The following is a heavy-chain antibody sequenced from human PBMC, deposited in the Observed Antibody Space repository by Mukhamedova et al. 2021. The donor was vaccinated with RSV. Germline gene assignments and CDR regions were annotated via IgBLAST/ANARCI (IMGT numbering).Heavy chain of an antibody. D-gene: IGHD1-1*01. CDR2: IKPDGTEK. Sequence: VASIKPDGTEKNYVDSVKGRFTISRDNAKNSLYVQMNSLRVEDTAGYYCARDPNWNTYWGQGTLVTVSS. V-gene: IGHV3-7*01. J-gene: IGHJ4*02. CDR3: ARDPNWNTY.